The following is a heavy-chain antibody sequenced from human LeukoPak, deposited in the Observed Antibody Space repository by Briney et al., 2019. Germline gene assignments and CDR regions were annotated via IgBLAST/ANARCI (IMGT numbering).Heavy chain of an antibody. Sequence: QSGGSLRLSCAASGFTFSSYAMSWVRQAPGKGLEWVSAISGSGGSTYYADSVTGRFTISRDNAKNSLYLQMNSLRAEDTAVYYCASACSGGSCYSPRGQGTLVTVSS. J-gene: IGHJ5*02. CDR1: GFTFSSYA. D-gene: IGHD2-15*01. CDR3: ASACSGGSCYSP. CDR2: ISGSGGST. V-gene: IGHV3-23*01.